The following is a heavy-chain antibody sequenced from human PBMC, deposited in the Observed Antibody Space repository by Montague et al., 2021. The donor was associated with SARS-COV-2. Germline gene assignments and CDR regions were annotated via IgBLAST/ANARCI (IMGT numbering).Heavy chain of an antibody. D-gene: IGHD3-9*01. Sequence: CAISGDSVSSKSVAWNRIRQSPSRGLEWLGRTYYRSKWDSDYAEXVKRRLVITPDTSKNQVSLQLNSVIPEDTAVYFCASSGITLTGLDAFDIWGQGTMVTVSS. CDR3: ASSGITLTGLDAFDI. V-gene: IGHV6-1*01. CDR2: TYYRSKWDS. CDR1: GDSVSSKSVA. J-gene: IGHJ3*02.